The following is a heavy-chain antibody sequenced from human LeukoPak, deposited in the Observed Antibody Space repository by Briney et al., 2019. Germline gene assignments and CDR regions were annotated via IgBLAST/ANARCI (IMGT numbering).Heavy chain of an antibody. Sequence: GGSLRLSCAASGFTFSSSAMSWVRQAPGKGLEWVSAISGSGGSTYYADSVKGRFTISRDNSKNTLYLQMNSLRAEDTAVYYCAKGVNWNPRGHFDYWGQGTLVTVSS. CDR3: AKGVNWNPRGHFDY. CDR1: GFTFSSSA. D-gene: IGHD1-1*01. CDR2: ISGSGGST. V-gene: IGHV3-23*01. J-gene: IGHJ4*02.